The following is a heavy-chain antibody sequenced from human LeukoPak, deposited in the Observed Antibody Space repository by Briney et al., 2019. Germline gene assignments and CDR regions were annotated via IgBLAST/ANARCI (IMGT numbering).Heavy chain of an antibody. J-gene: IGHJ4*02. Sequence: PSQTLSLSCAVYGGSFSGDCWSWNRQPPGNGLERIGEINHSGSTNYNPSLKSRVTISVDTFKNQFSLKLSSVTAADTAVYYCASVYDRSSYYLFWGQGTLVTVSS. CDR3: ASVYDRSSYYLF. CDR2: INHSGST. D-gene: IGHD3-22*01. V-gene: IGHV4-34*01. CDR1: GGSFSGDC.